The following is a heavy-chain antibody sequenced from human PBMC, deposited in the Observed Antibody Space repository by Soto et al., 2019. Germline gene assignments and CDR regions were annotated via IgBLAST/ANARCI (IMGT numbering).Heavy chain of an antibody. D-gene: IGHD3-22*01. J-gene: IGHJ4*02. CDR3: ERGSGYYYWDDY. CDR2: INAGNGNT. CDR1: GYTFTSYA. V-gene: IGHV1-3*05. Sequence: QVQLVQSGAEEKKPGASVKVSCKASGYTFTSYAMHWVRQAPGQRLEWMGWINAGNGNTKYSQKFQGRVTITRDTSASTAYMELSSLRYEDTAVYYCERGSGYYYWDDYWGQGTLVTVSS.